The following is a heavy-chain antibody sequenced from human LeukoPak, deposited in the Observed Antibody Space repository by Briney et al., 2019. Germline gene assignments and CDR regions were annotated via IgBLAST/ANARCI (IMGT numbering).Heavy chain of an antibody. V-gene: IGHV5-51*01. Sequence: GESLKISCKGSGYYFTTNWIGWVRQMPGKGLEWMGIIYPSDSDTRYSPSFQGQVTISADKSISTAYLQWSSLRASDTAMYYCARLYGKELDYWGQGTLVTVSS. CDR3: ARLYGKELDY. CDR1: GYYFTTNW. CDR2: IYPSDSDT. D-gene: IGHD4-17*01. J-gene: IGHJ4*02.